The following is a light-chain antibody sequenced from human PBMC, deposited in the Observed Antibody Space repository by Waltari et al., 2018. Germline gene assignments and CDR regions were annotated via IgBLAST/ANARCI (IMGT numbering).Light chain of an antibody. CDR1: SSDVGGYNF. V-gene: IGLV2-14*03. CDR3: SSYATGSNSV. CDR2: NVN. Sequence: PGQSITISCTGTSSDVGGYNFVSWYQHHPGKAPKLMIYNVNNRPSGVSDRFAGSKSGNTASLTISGLQAEDEADYYCSSYATGSNSVFGSGTKVTVL. J-gene: IGLJ1*01.